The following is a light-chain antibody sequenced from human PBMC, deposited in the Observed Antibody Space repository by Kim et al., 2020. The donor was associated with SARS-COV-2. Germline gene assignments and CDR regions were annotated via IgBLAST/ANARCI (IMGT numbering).Light chain of an antibody. CDR2: AAS. CDR1: QGISSY. J-gene: IGKJ1*01. V-gene: IGKV1-8*01. CDR3: QQYYSYPWT. Sequence: IRMTQSPSSFSASTGDRVTITCRASQGISSYLAWYQQKPGKAPKLLIYAASTLQSGVPSRFSGSGSGTDFTLTISCLQSEDFATYYCQQYYSYPWTFGQGTKVDIK.